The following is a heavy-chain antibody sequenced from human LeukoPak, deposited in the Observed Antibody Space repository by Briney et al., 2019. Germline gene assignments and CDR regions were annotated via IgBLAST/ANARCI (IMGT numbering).Heavy chain of an antibody. CDR1: GYTFTSYD. CDR3: ARGLITIFGVVIPSYYYMDV. J-gene: IGHJ6*03. Sequence: ASVKVSCKASGYTFTSYDINWVRQATGQGLEWMGWMNPNSGNTGYAQKFQGRVTITRNTSISTAYMELSSLRSEDMAVYYCARGLITIFGVVIPSYYYMDVWGKGTTVTVSS. CDR2: MNPNSGNT. V-gene: IGHV1-8*03. D-gene: IGHD3-3*01.